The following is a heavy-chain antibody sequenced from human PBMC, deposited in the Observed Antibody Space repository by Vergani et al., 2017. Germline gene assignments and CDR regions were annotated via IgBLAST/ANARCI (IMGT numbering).Heavy chain of an antibody. CDR1: CGSISSGDYY. CDR3: ASSRFYYYGSGSYPVDY. D-gene: IGHD3-10*01. CDR2: IYYSGST. Sequence: QVQLQESGPGLVKPSQTLSLTCPVSCGSISSGDYYWSWIRQPPGKGLEWIGYIYYSGSTYYNPSLKSRVTISVDTSKNQFSLKLSSVTAADTAVYYCASSRFYYYGSGSYPVDYWGHGTLVTVSS. V-gene: IGHV4-30-4*01. J-gene: IGHJ4*01.